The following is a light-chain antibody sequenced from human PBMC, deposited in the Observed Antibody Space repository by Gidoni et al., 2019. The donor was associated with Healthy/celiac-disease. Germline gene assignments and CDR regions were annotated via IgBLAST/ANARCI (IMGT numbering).Light chain of an antibody. J-gene: IGKJ4*01. Sequence: EIVLSQSPATLSLSPGERATLSCTASQSVSSYLACYQQKPGQAPTLLIYDASHRATGIPARFSGSGSGTELTLTIGSLEPEDFAVYDCKKSSNWPVTFGGGTKVEIK. V-gene: IGKV3-11*01. CDR3: KKSSNWPVT. CDR2: DAS. CDR1: QSVSSY.